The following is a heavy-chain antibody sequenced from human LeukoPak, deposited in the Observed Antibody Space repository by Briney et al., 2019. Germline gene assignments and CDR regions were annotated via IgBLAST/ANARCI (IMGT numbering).Heavy chain of an antibody. CDR1: GGSISSGGYY. J-gene: IGHJ5*02. V-gene: IGHV4-31*03. CDR3: AREVPAAIGVSNWFDP. Sequence: SETLSLTCTVSGGSISSGGYYWSWIRQHPGKGLEWIGYIYYSGSTYYNPSLKSRVTISVDTSKNQFSLKLSSVTAADTAVYYCAREVPAAIGVSNWFDPWGQGTLVTVSS. CDR2: IYYSGST. D-gene: IGHD2-2*01.